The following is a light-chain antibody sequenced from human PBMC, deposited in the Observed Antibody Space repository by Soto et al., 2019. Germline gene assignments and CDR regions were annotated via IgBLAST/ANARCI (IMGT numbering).Light chain of an antibody. CDR1: QGISNH. V-gene: IGKV1-13*02. Sequence: AIQLTQSPSSLSASLGDRVTITCRASQGISNHLGWYQQKPGTAPKLLIYHASTLESGVPSRFSGSGSGTEFTPTISSLQPDDFATYYCHQYNSYSFGQGTKV. J-gene: IGKJ1*01. CDR2: HAS. CDR3: HQYNSYS.